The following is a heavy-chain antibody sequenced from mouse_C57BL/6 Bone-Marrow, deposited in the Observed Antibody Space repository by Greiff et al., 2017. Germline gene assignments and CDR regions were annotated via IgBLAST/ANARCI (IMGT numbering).Heavy chain of an antibody. CDR3: ARFRYYYGSSL. D-gene: IGHD1-1*01. Sequence: QFQLQQPGAELVRPGSSVKLSCKASGYTFTSYWMHWVKQRPIQGLEWIGNIDPSDSETHYTQKFKDKATLTVDKSSSTAYMQLSSLTSEDSAVYYCARFRYYYGSSLWGQGTTLTVSS. V-gene: IGHV1-52*01. CDR1: GYTFTSYW. CDR2: IDPSDSET. J-gene: IGHJ2*01.